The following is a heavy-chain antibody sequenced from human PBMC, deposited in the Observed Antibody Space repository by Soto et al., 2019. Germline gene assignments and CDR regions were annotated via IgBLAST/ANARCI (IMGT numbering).Heavy chain of an antibody. CDR1: GFTFSSYS. Sequence: EVQLVESGGGLVKPGGSLRLSCAASGFTFSSYSMNWVRQAPGKGLEWVSSISSSSSHIYYADSVKGRFTISRDNAKNSLYLQMNSLRAEDTAVYYCARDNWGNWFDPWGQGTLVTVSS. J-gene: IGHJ5*02. CDR2: ISSSSSHI. V-gene: IGHV3-21*01. D-gene: IGHD7-27*01. CDR3: ARDNWGNWFDP.